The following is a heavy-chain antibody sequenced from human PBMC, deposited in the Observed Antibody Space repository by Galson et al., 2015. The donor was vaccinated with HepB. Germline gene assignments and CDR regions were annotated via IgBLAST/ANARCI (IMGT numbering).Heavy chain of an antibody. CDR1: GFTFSSYT. Sequence: SLRLSCAASGFTFSSYTMTWVRQAPGKGLEWVSSISSSSSYIYYADSVKGRFTISRDNAKNSLYLQMNSLRAEDTAVYYCARERSPRPSDYWGQGTLVTVSS. CDR3: ARERSPRPSDY. CDR2: ISSSSSYI. V-gene: IGHV3-21*01. J-gene: IGHJ4*02.